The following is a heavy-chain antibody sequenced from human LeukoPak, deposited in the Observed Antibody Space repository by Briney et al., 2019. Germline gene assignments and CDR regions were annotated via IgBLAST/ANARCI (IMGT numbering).Heavy chain of an antibody. CDR2: INGDGSST. CDR1: GFIFNDYW. J-gene: IGHJ4*02. V-gene: IGHV3-74*01. Sequence: PGGSLRLSCAASGFIFNDYWMHWVRQAPGEGPLWLSRINGDGSSTSYTHSVQGRFIISRDNAKNTLYLQMNSLRAEDTAVYYCTRQWHTPSDYWGQGTLVTVS. CDR3: TRQWHTPSDY. D-gene: IGHD6-19*01.